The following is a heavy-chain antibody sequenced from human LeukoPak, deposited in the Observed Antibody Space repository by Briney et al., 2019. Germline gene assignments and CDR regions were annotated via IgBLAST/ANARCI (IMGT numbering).Heavy chain of an antibody. CDR1: GFTLCGYA. CDR3: AKDKTGRNWYFDL. CDR2: ISGSGAGT. Sequence: GGSLRLSCAASGFTLCGYAMSWVRQAPGKGLEWVSAISGSGAGTYYADSVKGRFTISRDISKNTLYLQMNSLRAEDTAVYYCAKDKTGRNWYFDLWGRGTLVTVSS. V-gene: IGHV3-23*01. D-gene: IGHD7-27*01. J-gene: IGHJ2*01.